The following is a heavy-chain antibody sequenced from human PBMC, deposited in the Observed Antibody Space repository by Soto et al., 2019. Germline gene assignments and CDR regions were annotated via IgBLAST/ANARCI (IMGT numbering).Heavy chain of an antibody. J-gene: IGHJ2*01. CDR2: ITSDGRRT. CDR1: GFTFSSYW. D-gene: IGHD4-17*01. Sequence: GGSMRLSCAASGFTFSSYWMHWVRQVPGKGLMWVSHITSDGRRTTYADSVKGRITISRDNAKNTLYLQMNSLRAEDTAVYYCAKRTVGWYFDLWGRGTLVTVSS. V-gene: IGHV3-74*01. CDR3: AKRTVGWYFDL.